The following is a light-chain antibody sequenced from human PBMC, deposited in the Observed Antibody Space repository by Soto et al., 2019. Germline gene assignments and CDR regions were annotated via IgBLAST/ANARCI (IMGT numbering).Light chain of an antibody. CDR1: QSISDW. V-gene: IGKV1-5*01. CDR3: QQYNNWPPIT. Sequence: IQMSQPPSTLSASLGDRVTITCRVSQSISDWLAWYQQKPGKAPKLLIYDISNLEIGVPSRFSGSGSGTEFTLTISSLQSEDFAIYYCQQYNNWPPITFGQGTLLEIK. CDR2: DIS. J-gene: IGKJ5*01.